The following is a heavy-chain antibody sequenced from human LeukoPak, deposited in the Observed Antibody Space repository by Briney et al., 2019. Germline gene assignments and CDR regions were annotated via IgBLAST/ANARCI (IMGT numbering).Heavy chain of an antibody. CDR1: GYSFTSYW. CDR3: ARHRQWLGDAFDI. CDR2: IYPGDSDT. V-gene: IGHV5-51*01. D-gene: IGHD6-19*01. Sequence: GESLKISCKGSGYSFTSYWIGWVRQMPGKGLEWMGIIYPGDSDTGYSPSFQGQVTISADKSISTAYLQWSSLKASDTAMYYCARHRQWLGDAFDIWGQGTMVTVSS. J-gene: IGHJ3*02.